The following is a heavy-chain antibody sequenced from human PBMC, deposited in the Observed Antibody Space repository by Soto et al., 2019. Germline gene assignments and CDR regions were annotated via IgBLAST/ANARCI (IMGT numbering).Heavy chain of an antibody. V-gene: IGHV1-69*13. J-gene: IGHJ6*02. CDR3: ARDLRTTVTTDYYYGMDV. CDR2: IIPIFGTA. CDR1: GGTFSSYA. Sequence: SVKVSCKASGGTFSSYAISWVRQAPGQGLEWMGGIIPIFGTANYAQKFQGGVTITADESTSTAYMELSSLRSEDTAVYYCARDLRTTVTTDYYYGMDVWGQGTTVTVSS. D-gene: IGHD4-17*01.